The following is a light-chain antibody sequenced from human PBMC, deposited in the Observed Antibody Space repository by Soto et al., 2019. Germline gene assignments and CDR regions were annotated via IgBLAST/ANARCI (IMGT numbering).Light chain of an antibody. J-gene: IGKJ1*01. Sequence: EIVMTQSPATLSVSPGERATLSCRASQSVRSDLAWYQQRPGQAPRLLIYGASTMATGIPARFSGSGSGTEFTLTISSLQSEDFALYYCQQYNDWPPWTFGQGTKVEIK. CDR3: QQYNDWPPWT. CDR1: QSVRSD. CDR2: GAS. V-gene: IGKV3-15*01.